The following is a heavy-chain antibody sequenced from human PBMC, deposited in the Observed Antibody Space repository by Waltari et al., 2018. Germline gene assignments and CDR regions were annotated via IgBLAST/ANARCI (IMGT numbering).Heavy chain of an antibody. V-gene: IGHV1-69-2*01. CDR3: ATEGIDCSGGSCYQASFDY. CDR2: VDPEDGET. CDR1: GYTFPDYY. D-gene: IGHD2-15*01. Sequence: EVQLVQSGAAVKKPGATVKISCKASGYTFPDYYMHWVQRAPGKGLEWMGRVDPEDGETIYAEKFQGRVTITADTSTDTAYMELSSLRSEDTAVYYCATEGIDCSGGSCYQASFDYWGQGTLVTVSS. J-gene: IGHJ4*02.